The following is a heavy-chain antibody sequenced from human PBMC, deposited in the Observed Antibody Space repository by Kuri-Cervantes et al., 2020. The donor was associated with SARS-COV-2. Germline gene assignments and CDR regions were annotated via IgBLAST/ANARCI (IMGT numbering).Heavy chain of an antibody. CDR1: GFTFSSYG. Sequence: GGSLRLSCAASGFTFSSYGMHWVRQAPGKGLEWVAVISYDGSNKYYADSVKGRFTISRDNSKNTLYLQMNSLRAEDTAVYYCARVVPAQGGSGAFDIWGQGTMVTVSS. CDR2: ISYDGSNK. V-gene: IGHV3-30*03. D-gene: IGHD2-2*01. J-gene: IGHJ3*02. CDR3: ARVVPAQGGSGAFDI.